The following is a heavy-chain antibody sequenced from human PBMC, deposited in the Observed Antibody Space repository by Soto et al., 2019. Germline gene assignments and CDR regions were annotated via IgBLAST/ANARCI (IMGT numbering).Heavy chain of an antibody. CDR2: IVPVFGRP. CDR1: GGSFSNFG. Sequence: QVQLVQSGAGLKKPGSSVKVSCKASGGSFSNFGISWVRQAPGQGLEWMGGIVPVFGRPNYAQRFRGRLTITADESTRTGYMELISLRSDDTAVYYCAREGSGYNFWGQGTQVTVSS. CDR3: AREGSGYNF. D-gene: IGHD5-12*01. V-gene: IGHV1-69*01. J-gene: IGHJ4*02.